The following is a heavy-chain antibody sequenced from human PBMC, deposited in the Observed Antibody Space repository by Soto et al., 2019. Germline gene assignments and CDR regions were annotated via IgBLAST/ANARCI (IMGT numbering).Heavy chain of an antibody. Sequence: QVQLVQSGAEVKKPGSSVKVSCKASGGTFSSYAISWVRQAPGQGLEWMGGIIPIFGTANYAQKFQGRVTITADESTSTAYMELSSLRSEDTAVYYCARDYYDSSSYYSVWGNWFDPWGQGTLVTVSS. V-gene: IGHV1-69*01. D-gene: IGHD3-22*01. J-gene: IGHJ5*02. CDR3: ARDYYDSSSYYSVWGNWFDP. CDR2: IIPIFGTA. CDR1: GGTFSSYA.